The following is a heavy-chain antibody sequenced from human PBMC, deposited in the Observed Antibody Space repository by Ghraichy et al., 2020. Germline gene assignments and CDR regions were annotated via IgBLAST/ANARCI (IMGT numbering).Heavy chain of an antibody. D-gene: IGHD1-7*01. J-gene: IGHJ6*03. Sequence: SETLSLTCTVSGGSISSSSYYWGWIRQPPGKGLEWIGSIYYSGSTYYNPSLKSRVTISVDTSKNQFSLKLSSVTAADTAVYYCARQKSGITGTTVYYYYYYYMDVWGKGTTVTVSS. CDR3: ARQKSGITGTTVYYYYYYYMDV. CDR1: GGSISSSSYY. CDR2: IYYSGST. V-gene: IGHV4-39*01.